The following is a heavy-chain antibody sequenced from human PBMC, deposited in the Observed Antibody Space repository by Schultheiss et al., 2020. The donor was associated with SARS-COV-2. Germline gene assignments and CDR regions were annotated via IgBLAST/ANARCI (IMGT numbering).Heavy chain of an antibody. D-gene: IGHD3-16*01. CDR2: ISSSSSTI. V-gene: IGHV3-48*02. Sequence: GGSLRLSCAASGFTFSSYAMHWVRQAPGKGLEWVSSISSSSSTIYYADSVKGRFTISRDNAKNSLYLQMNSLRDEDTAVYYCARIMITFGGPSFDYWGQGTLVTVSS. J-gene: IGHJ4*02. CDR1: GFTFSSYA. CDR3: ARIMITFGGPSFDY.